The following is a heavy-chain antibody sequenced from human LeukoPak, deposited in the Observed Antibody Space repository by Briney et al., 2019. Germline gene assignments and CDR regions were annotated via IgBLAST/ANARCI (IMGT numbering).Heavy chain of an antibody. Sequence: PGGSLRLSCAASGFTFSSHAMNWVRQAPGKGLEWVSVVGGSSYYTHYADSVKGRFTISRDNSKNTLYLQMTSLRAEDTAVYYCVEEAGGFDYWGQGTLVTVSP. V-gene: IGHV3-23*01. CDR1: GFTFSSHA. CDR2: VGGSSYYT. CDR3: VEEAGGFDY. J-gene: IGHJ4*02. D-gene: IGHD3-10*01.